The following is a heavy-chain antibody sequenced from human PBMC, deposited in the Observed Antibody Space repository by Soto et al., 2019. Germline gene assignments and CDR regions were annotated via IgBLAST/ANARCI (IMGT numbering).Heavy chain of an antibody. CDR2: ISGSGDGV. D-gene: IGHD5-18*01. CDR3: AGPGYSSQDY. CDR1: GFTFSSFA. J-gene: IGHJ4*02. V-gene: IGHV3-23*01. Sequence: PVGSLRLSCAASGFTFSSFALSWVRQAPGKGLEWASAISGSGDGVDYADSVKGQFTISRDNSKNTLYLQMNSLRVGDTAVYYCAGPGYSSQDYWGQGTLVTVSS.